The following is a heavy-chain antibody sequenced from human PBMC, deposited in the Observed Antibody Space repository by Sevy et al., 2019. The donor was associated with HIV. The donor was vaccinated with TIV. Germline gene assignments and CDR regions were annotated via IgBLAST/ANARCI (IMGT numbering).Heavy chain of an antibody. CDR1: GFSFSGYN. J-gene: IGHJ6*02. CDR3: ARDSSWNYDSYFYGMDV. V-gene: IGHV3-48*02. CDR2: RSSSTSTI. Sequence: GGSLRLSCAASGFSFSGYNMNWVRQAPGKGLEWVSYRSSSTSTIHYADSVKGRFTISRDNAKNSLFLQMNSLRDEDTAVYYCARDSSWNYDSYFYGMDVWGQGTTVTVSS. D-gene: IGHD1-7*01.